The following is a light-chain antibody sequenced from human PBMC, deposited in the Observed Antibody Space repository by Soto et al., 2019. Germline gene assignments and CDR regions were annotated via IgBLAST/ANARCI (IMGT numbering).Light chain of an antibody. V-gene: IGKV1-39*01. J-gene: IGKJ4*01. CDR2: STS. Sequence: ILLTQSPSSLPAAVGDRVTITCRASQSISIALNWYQQRPGKAPRLLIYSTSRLQGGVPPRFSGSGSGSEFTPSINSLQPEDFATYFCQHGYTTPTFGGGIRVE. CDR1: QSISIA. CDR3: QHGYTTPT.